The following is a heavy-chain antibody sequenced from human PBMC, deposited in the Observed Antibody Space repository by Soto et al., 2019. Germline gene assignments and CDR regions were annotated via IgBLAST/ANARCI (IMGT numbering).Heavy chain of an antibody. Sequence: QVQLVQSGAEVKKPGASVKVACKASGYTVTGYGISWVRQAPGQGLEWMGWNSAYNGNTKYAQKLHARATMTTDTDTSTAYMELRSLRSDDTAVYYCSRRDGSGSLNWFYPSGQGTLVTVSS. CDR2: NSAYNGNT. CDR3: SRRDGSGSLNWFYP. CDR1: GYTVTGYG. D-gene: IGHD3-10*01. J-gene: IGHJ5*02. V-gene: IGHV1-18*01.